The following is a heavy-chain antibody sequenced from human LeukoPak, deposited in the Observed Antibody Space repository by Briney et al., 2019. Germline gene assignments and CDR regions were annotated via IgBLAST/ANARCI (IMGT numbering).Heavy chain of an antibody. CDR1: GYTLTELS. Sequence: ASVEVSCKVSGYTLTELSMHWVRQAPGKGLEWMGGFDPEDGETIYAQKFQGRVTMTEDTSTDTAYMELSSLRSEDTAVYYCATDLEFPVRGNYWGQGTLVTVSS. V-gene: IGHV1-24*01. CDR3: ATDLEFPVRGNY. J-gene: IGHJ4*02. D-gene: IGHD3-10*01. CDR2: FDPEDGET.